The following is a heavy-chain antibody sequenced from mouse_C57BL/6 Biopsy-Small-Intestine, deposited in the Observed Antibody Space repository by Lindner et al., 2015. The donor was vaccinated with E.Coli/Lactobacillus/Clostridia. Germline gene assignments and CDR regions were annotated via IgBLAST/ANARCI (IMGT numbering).Heavy chain of an antibody. J-gene: IGHJ4*01. V-gene: IGHV5-17*01. CDR2: ISSGSSTI. Sequence: GGALVKPGGSLKLSCAASGFTFSDYGMHWVRQAPEKGLEWVAYISSGSSTIYYADTVKGRFTISRDNAKNTLFLQMTSLRSEDTAMYYCATYDYDVEGAMDYWGQGTSVTVSS. D-gene: IGHD2-4*01. CDR1: GFTFSDYG. CDR3: ATYDYDVEGAMDY.